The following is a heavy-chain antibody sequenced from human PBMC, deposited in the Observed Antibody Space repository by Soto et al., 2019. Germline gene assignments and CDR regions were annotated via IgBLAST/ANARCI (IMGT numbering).Heavy chain of an antibody. J-gene: IGHJ6*02. CDR1: GYSFTSYW. Sequence: PGPSVQISCKGCGYSFTSYWIGWVRQMPGKGLEWMGIIYPGDSDTRYSPSFQGQVTISADKSISTAYLQWSSLKASDTAMYYCARSDYGGPYGMDVWGQGTTVTVSS. D-gene: IGHD4-17*01. V-gene: IGHV5-51*01. CDR2: IYPGDSDT. CDR3: ARSDYGGPYGMDV.